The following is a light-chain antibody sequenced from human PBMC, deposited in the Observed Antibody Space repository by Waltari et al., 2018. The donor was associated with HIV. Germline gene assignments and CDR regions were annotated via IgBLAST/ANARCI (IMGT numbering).Light chain of an antibody. Sequence: DIVMTQSPLSLPVTPGEPPSISCRSSQSLLHSNGFNYLDWYLQKPGQSPQLLIYLGSNRASGVPDRFSGSGSGTDFTLKISRVEAEDVGVYYCMQALQTPLFTFGPGTKVDI. CDR1: QSLLHSNGFNY. V-gene: IGKV2-28*01. CDR3: MQALQTPLFT. J-gene: IGKJ3*01. CDR2: LGS.